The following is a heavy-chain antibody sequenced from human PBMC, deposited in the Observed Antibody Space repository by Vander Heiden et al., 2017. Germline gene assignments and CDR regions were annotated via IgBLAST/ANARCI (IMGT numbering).Heavy chain of an antibody. CDR2: IIPIFGTA. Sequence: QVQLVQSGAAVKKPGSSVKVSCKASGVTFSSYAISWVRQAPGQGLEWMGGIIPIFGTANYAQKFQGRVTITADESTSTAYMELSSLRSEDTAVYYCARSVRWELYDYWGQGTLVTVSS. CDR1: GVTFSSYA. J-gene: IGHJ4*02. CDR3: ARSVRWELYDY. V-gene: IGHV1-69*01. D-gene: IGHD1-26*01.